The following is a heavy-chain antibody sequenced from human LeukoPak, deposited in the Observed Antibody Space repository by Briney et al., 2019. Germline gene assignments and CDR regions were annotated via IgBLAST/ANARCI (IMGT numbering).Heavy chain of an antibody. CDR3: ARGHGSGRSILYFYYGMDV. CDR2: INHIGSP. J-gene: IGHJ6*02. CDR1: GRSFKGYH. D-gene: IGHD3-10*01. V-gene: IGHV4-34*01. Sequence: SETLSLTYAVYGRSFKGYHWSWMRQPPAKGLEWIGEINHIGSPNYSPSLKSRVTISVETSKNQFCLKLNSVTAADTAVYFCARGHGSGRSILYFYYGMDVWGQGTTVTVSS.